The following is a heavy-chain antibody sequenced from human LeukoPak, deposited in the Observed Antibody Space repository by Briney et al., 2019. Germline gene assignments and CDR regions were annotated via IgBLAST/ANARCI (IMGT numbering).Heavy chain of an antibody. V-gene: IGHV1-2*06. J-gene: IGHJ4*02. CDR2: INPNSGGT. CDR3: ARLWGHEYGLDY. CDR1: GYTFTGYY. Sequence: ASVKVSCKASGYTFTGYYMHWVRQAPGQGLEWMGRINPNSGGTNYAQKFQGRVTMTRDTSISTAYMELSRLRSDDTAVYYCARLWGHEYGLDYWGQGTLVTVSS. D-gene: IGHD4-17*01.